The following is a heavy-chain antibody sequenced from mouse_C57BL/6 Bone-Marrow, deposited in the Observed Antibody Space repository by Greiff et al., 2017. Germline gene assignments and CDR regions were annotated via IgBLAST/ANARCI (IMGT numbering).Heavy chain of an antibody. Sequence: QVQLQQSGPGLVQPSQSLSITCTVSGFSLTSYGVHWVRQSPGKGLEWLGVIWRGGSTDYNAAFMSRLSSTKDNSKSQVFFKMNSLQADDTAIYYCAKNGLTGTWFAYWGQGTLVTVSA. D-gene: IGHD4-1*01. CDR1: GFSLTSYG. CDR2: IWRGGST. V-gene: IGHV2-5*01. J-gene: IGHJ3*01. CDR3: AKNGLTGTWFAY.